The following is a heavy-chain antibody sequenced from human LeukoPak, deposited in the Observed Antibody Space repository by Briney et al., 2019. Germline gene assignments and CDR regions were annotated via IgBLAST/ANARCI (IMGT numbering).Heavy chain of an antibody. CDR1: GFIFDDYA. J-gene: IGHJ6*03. CDR2: ITWNGDTL. Sequence: GGSLRLSCAASGFIFDDYAMHWVRQAPGKGLEWVSVITWNGDTLDYADSVKGRFTISRDNSKNTLYLQMNSLRADDTAVYYCARFAAGGSYYYYMDVWGKGTTVTVSS. V-gene: IGHV3-9*01. CDR3: ARFAAGGSYYYYMDV. D-gene: IGHD3-10*01.